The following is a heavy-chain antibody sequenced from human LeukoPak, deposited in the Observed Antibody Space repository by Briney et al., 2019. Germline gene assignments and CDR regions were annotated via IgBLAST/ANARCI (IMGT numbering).Heavy chain of an antibody. CDR2: ISYDGSNK. V-gene: IGHV3-30*04. CDR3: ARAGKRIAAAVNFDY. CDR1: GFTFSSYA. D-gene: IGHD6-13*01. J-gene: IGHJ4*02. Sequence: PGGSLRLSCAASGFTFSSYAMHWVRQAPGKGLEWVAVISYDGSNKYYADSVKGRFTISRDNSKNTLYLQMNSLRAEDTAVYYCARAGKRIAAAVNFDYWGQGTLVTVSS.